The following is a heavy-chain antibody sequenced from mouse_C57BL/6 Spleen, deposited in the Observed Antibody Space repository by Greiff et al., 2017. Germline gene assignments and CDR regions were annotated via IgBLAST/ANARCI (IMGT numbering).Heavy chain of an antibody. V-gene: IGHV1-81*01. CDR2: IYPRSGNT. J-gene: IGHJ2*01. CDR1: GYTFTSYG. CDR3: ARSGAVVAPYFDY. D-gene: IGHD1-1*01. Sequence: QVHVKQSGAELARPGASVKLSCKASGYTFTSYGISWVKQRTGQGLEWIGEIYPRSGNTYYNEKFKGKATLTADKSSSTAYMELRSLTSEDSAVYFCARSGAVVAPYFDYWGQGTTLTVSS.